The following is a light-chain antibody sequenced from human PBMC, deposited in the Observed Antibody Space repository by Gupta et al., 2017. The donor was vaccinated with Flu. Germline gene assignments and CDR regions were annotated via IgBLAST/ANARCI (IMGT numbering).Light chain of an antibody. V-gene: IGLV1-44*01. CDR1: SSNIGSNS. CDR2: ANN. Sequence: TISCSGSSSNIGSNSVNWYQQLPGTAPKCLIYANNQRPSGVPDRFSGSKSDTSTSASLAISDLQSEDEADYYCAVWDDSLNGPVFGGGTKLTVL. CDR3: AVWDDSLNGPV. J-gene: IGLJ3*02.